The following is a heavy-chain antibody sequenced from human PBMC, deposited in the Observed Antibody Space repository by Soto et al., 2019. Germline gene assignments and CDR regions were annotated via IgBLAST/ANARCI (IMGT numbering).Heavy chain of an antibody. CDR3: ARGDQDYGSGSYLTYFDY. V-gene: IGHV1-18*01. Sequence: GASVKVSCKASGYTFTNYGITWVRQAPGQGLEWMGWISAYNGDTHYTQRLQGRVTMTTDTSTSTAYMELRGLRSDDTAVYYCARGDQDYGSGSYLTYFDYWGQGPLVNVSS. CDR2: ISAYNGDT. D-gene: IGHD3-10*01. CDR1: GYTFTNYG. J-gene: IGHJ4*02.